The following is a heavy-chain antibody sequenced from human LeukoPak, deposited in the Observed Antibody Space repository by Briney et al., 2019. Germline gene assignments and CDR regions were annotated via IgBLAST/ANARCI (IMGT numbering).Heavy chain of an antibody. D-gene: IGHD2-15*01. CDR1: GFTFSSYS. J-gene: IGHJ3*02. CDR3: ASPYCSGGSCNDAFDI. CDR2: ISSSSSYI. V-gene: IGHV3-21*01. Sequence: PGGSLRLSCAASGFTFSSYSMNWVRQAPGKGLEWVSSISSSSSYIYYADSVKGRFTISRDNAKNSLYLQMNSLRAEDTAVYYCASPYCSGGSCNDAFDIWGQGTMVTVSS.